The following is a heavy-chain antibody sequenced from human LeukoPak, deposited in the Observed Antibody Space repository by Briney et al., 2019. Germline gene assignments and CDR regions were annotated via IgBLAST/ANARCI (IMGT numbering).Heavy chain of an antibody. CDR1: GYTFTAYY. J-gene: IGHJ4*02. D-gene: IGHD5-18*01. Sequence: ASVKVSCKACGYTFTAYYIQWMRQAPGQGLEWMGIINPSGGSTSYAQKFQGRVTMTRDTSTSTVYMELSSLRSEDTAVYYCARAVDTAKADWGQGTLVTVSS. V-gene: IGHV1-46*01. CDR2: INPSGGST. CDR3: ARAVDTAKAD.